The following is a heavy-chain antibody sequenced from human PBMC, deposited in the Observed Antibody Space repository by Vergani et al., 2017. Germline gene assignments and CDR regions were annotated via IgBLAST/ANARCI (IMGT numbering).Heavy chain of an antibody. CDR2: VNPEDGET. D-gene: IGHD4-17*01. CDR3: ATPQTVTTGGMEV. Sequence: EVQLVQSGAEVKKSGATMKISCKVSGYTFTDHYMHWVKQAPGKGLEWMGLVNPEDGETIYAEKFKGRVTIAADTSTDTAHLELSSLRSEVTAVYYCATPQTVTTGGMEVWGQXP. CDR1: GYTFTDHY. V-gene: IGHV1-69-2*01. J-gene: IGHJ6*02.